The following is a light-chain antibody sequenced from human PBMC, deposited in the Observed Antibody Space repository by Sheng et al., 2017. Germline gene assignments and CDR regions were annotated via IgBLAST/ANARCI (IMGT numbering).Light chain of an antibody. J-gene: IGKJ2*01. V-gene: IGKV1-9*01. CDR3: QQLNIYPYT. CDR2: AAS. CDR1: QGISSH. Sequence: DIQLTQSPSFLSASVGDRVTITCRASQGISSHLVWYQQKPGKAPKLLIYAASTLQGGVPSRFSGSGSGTEFTLTISSLQPEDFATYYCQQLNIYPYTFGQGTKLEIK.